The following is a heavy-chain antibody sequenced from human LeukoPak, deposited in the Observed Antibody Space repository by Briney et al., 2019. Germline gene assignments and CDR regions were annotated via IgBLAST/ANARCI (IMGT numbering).Heavy chain of an antibody. CDR2: INPNSGGT. D-gene: IGHD3-9*01. CDR1: GYTFTGYY. J-gene: IGHJ6*02. CDR3: ARGLLYDILTGYYRSHYYYGMDV. Sequence: ASVKVSCKASGYTFTGYYMHWVRQAPGQGLEWMGWINPNSGGTNYAQKFQGRVTMTRDTSISTAYMELSRLRSDDTAVYYCARGLLYDILTGYYRSHYYYGMDVWGQGTTVTVSS. V-gene: IGHV1-2*02.